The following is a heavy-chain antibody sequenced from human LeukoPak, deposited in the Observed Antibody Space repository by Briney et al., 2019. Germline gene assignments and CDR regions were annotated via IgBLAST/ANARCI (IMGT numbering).Heavy chain of an antibody. V-gene: IGHV3-30-3*01. J-gene: IGHJ4*02. CDR2: ISYDGSNK. D-gene: IGHD2-2*01. CDR3: ARDRCSSTSCYPYPIPDY. Sequence: GRSLRLSCAASGFTFSNYAMHWVRQAPGKGLEWVAVISYDGSNKYYADSVKGRFIISRDDSKNTLFLQMNSLRAEDTAVYYCARDRCSSTSCYPYPIPDYWGQGTLVTVSS. CDR1: GFTFSNYA.